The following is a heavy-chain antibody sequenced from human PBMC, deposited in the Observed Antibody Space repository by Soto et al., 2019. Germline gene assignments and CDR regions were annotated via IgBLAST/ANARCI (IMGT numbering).Heavy chain of an antibody. D-gene: IGHD2-8*01. CDR2: ISAYNGNT. CDR1: GYTFTSYG. J-gene: IGHJ6*04. V-gene: IGHV1-18*04. CDR3: ERGRRDIVLMVYANYYGMDV. Sequence: ASVKVSCKVSGYTFTSYGISWVRQAPGQGLEWMGWISAYNGNTNYAQKLQGRVTMTTDTSTSTAYMELRSLRSDDTAVYYCERGRRDIVLMVYANYYGMDVWGKGTTVTVSS.